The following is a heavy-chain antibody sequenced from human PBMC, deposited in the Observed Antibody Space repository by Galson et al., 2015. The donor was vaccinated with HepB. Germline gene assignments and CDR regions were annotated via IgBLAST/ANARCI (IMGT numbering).Heavy chain of an antibody. CDR3: ARDMLRYCSGASSHALDH. D-gene: IGHD2-15*01. CDR1: GFTFSSYG. J-gene: IGHJ4*02. CDR2: IWDDGSNK. V-gene: IGHV3-33*01. Sequence: SLRLSCAASGFTFSSYGMHWVRQAPGKGLEWVAVIWDDGSNKYYEDSVKGRFTISRDNSKNTLYLQMNSLRAEDTAMYYCARDMLRYCSGASSHALDHWGQGPLVTVPS.